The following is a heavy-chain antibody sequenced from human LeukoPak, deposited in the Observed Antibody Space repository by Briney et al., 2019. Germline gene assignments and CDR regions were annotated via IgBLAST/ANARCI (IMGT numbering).Heavy chain of an antibody. CDR2: IRSKANSYAT. Sequence: GGSLRLSCAASGFTFSGSAMHWVRQASGKGLEWVGRIRSKANSYATAYAASVKGRFTISRDDSKNTAYLQMNSLKTEDTAVYYCTLYGSGSYYNWYFDLWGRGTLVTVSS. V-gene: IGHV3-73*01. J-gene: IGHJ2*01. CDR3: TLYGSGSYYNWYFDL. CDR1: GFTFSGSA. D-gene: IGHD3-10*01.